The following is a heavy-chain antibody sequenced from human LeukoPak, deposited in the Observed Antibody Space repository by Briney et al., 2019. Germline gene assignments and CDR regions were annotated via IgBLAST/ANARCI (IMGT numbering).Heavy chain of an antibody. CDR2: FHTSGST. D-gene: IGHD2/OR15-2a*01. CDR3: ARLSTTEVVNAFDI. J-gene: IGHJ3*02. CDR1: GGSISGYY. V-gene: IGHV4-4*09. Sequence: PSETLSLTCTVSGGSISGYYCSWIRQPPGKGLEWIGHFHTSGSTNYNPSLKTRVTISVDTSKNQFSLRLSSVTAADTAVYYCARLSTTEVVNAFDIWGQGTMVTVSS.